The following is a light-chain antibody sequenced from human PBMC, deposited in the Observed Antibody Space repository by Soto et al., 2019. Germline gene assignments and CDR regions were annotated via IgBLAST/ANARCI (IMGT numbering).Light chain of an antibody. CDR1: SSDVGTYNY. CDR2: EVS. CDR3: ISYARSDTYV. V-gene: IGLV2-8*01. J-gene: IGLJ1*01. Sequence: QSALTQPPSASGSPGQSVTISCTGTSSDVGTYNYVSWHQQHPGKAPKLLIYEVSKRPSGVPDRFSGSKSGNTASLTVSELQAEDEADYYCISYARSDTYVFGTGTKVTVL.